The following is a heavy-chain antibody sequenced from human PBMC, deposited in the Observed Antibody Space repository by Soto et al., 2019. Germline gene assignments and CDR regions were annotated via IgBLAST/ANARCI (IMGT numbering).Heavy chain of an antibody. D-gene: IGHD1-7*01. J-gene: IGHJ6*02. CDR3: ARELELAPYGMDV. V-gene: IGHV4-4*02. CDR1: GGSISSSNW. CDR2: IYHSGST. Sequence: QVQLQESGPGLVKPSGTLSLTCAVSGGSISSSNWWSWVRQPPGKGLEWIGEIYHSGSTNYNPSLRSRVTVSVDKSKNQFSLKLSSVADADTAVYYCARELELAPYGMDVWGQGTTVTVSS.